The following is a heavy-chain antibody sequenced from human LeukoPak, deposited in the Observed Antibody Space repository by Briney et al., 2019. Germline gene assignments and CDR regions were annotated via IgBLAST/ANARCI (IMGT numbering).Heavy chain of an antibody. J-gene: IGHJ4*02. CDR3: AGHYGSGKFDY. V-gene: IGHV3-11*03. CDR1: GFTFSDYY. Sequence: PGGSLRLSCAASGFTFSDYYMSWIRQAPGKGLEWVSYVSSSSSYTNYADSVKGRFTISRDNAKNSLYLQMNSLRAEDTAVYYCAGHYGSGKFDYWGQGTLVTVSS. D-gene: IGHD3-10*01. CDR2: VSSSSSYT.